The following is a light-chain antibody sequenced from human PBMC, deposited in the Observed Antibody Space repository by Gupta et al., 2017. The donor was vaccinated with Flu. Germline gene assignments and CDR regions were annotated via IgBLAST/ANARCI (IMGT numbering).Light chain of an antibody. CDR1: QGISNY. V-gene: IGKV1-27*01. Sequence: SSLSASVGDRVTITCRASQGISNYLAWYQQKPGKVPKLLIYAASTLQSGVPSRFSGSGSGTDXTLTISXLQHEDVATYYCQKYNSAPQVTFGXGTRLEIK. CDR3: QKYNSAPQVT. J-gene: IGKJ5*01. CDR2: AAS.